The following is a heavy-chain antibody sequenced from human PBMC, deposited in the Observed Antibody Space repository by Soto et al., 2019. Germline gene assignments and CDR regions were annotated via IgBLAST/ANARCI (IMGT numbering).Heavy chain of an antibody. CDR3: ARGYYDFWSKYYGMDV. Sequence: QVPLVQSGAEVKKPGASVKVSCKASGYSFSTYDIYWVRQATGQGLEWMGWMNPSSGHTGYAQKFQGRVSLSRDTSISTAYMELGSLRSEDTAVYYCARGYYDFWSKYYGMDVWGQGTTVTVSS. CDR1: GYSFSTYD. D-gene: IGHD3-3*01. V-gene: IGHV1-8*01. J-gene: IGHJ6*02. CDR2: MNPSSGHT.